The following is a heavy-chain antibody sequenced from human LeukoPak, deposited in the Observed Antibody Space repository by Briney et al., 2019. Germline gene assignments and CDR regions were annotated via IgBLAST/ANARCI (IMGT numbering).Heavy chain of an antibody. V-gene: IGHV3-7*03. CDR3: ARDQYNTWSRRGNFDS. CDR2: IKLDGSEK. Sequence: PGGSLRLSCVASGFTFGKYWMSWVRQAPGKGLEWVANIKLDGSEKNYVGSVKGRFTISRDNTKYSLYLQMNSLRAEDTAVFYCARDQYNTWSRRGNFDSWGQGTLVIVSS. CDR1: GFTFGKYW. J-gene: IGHJ4*02. D-gene: IGHD3-3*01.